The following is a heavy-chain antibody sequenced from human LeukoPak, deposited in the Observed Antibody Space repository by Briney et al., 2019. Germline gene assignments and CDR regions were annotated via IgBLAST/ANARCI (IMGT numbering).Heavy chain of an antibody. CDR1: GGSISSGGYY. D-gene: IGHD2-15*01. Sequence: SETLSLTCTVSGGSISSGGYYWSWIRQPPGKGLEWIGYIYHSGSTNYNPSPKSRVTISVDKSKNQFSLKLSSVTAADTAVYYFASLRLGYCSGGSCENWFDPWGQGTLVTVSS. V-gene: IGHV4-30-2*01. CDR3: ASLRLGYCSGGSCENWFDP. CDR2: IYHSGST. J-gene: IGHJ5*02.